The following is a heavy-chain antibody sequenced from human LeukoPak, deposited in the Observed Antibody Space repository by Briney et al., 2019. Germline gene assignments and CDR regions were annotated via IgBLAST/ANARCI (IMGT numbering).Heavy chain of an antibody. V-gene: IGHV1-46*01. D-gene: IGHD3-22*01. CDR3: ARRDYYDSSGYNWFDP. CDR1: GYTFTSYY. CDR2: INPSGGGT. J-gene: IGHJ5*02. Sequence: ASVNVSCKASGYTFTSYYMHWVRQAPGQGLEWMGIINPSGGGTSYAQKFQGRVTMTRDTSTSTVYMELSSLRSEDTAVYYCARRDYYDSSGYNWFDPWGQGTLVTVSS.